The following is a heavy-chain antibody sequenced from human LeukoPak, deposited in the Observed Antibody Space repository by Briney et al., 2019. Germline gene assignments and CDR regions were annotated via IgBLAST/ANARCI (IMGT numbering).Heavy chain of an antibody. D-gene: IGHD1-26*01. CDR3: ASNLVGATLAFDY. J-gene: IGHJ4*02. CDR1: GFTFSSYA. CDR2: ISGSGGST. Sequence: GGSLRLSCAASGFTFSSYAMSWVPQAPGQGLEWVLAISGSGGSTYYADSVKGRFTISRDNSKNALYLQINSLRAEYTAVYYCASNLVGATLAFDYWGQGTLVTVSS. V-gene: IGHV3-23*01.